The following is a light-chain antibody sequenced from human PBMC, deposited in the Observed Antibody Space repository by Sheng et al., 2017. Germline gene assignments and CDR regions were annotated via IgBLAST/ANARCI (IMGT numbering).Light chain of an antibody. CDR3: QQSYSTPRT. V-gene: IGKV1-39*01. CDR2: AAS. J-gene: IGKJ1*01. CDR1: QSISNY. Sequence: DIQMTQSPSSLSASVGDRVTITCWASQSISNYLNWYQQEPGKAPKLLIYAASSLQSGVPSRFSGSGSWTDFTLTISSLQPEDFATYYCQQSYSTPRTFGQGTKVEIK.